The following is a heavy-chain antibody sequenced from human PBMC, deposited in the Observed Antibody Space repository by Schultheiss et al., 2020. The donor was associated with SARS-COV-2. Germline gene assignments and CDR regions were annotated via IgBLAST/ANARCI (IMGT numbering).Heavy chain of an antibody. CDR2: IYPGDSGT. CDR1: GYRFTNYW. V-gene: IGHV5-51*01. J-gene: IGHJ4*02. CDR3: ARDHPAMVFDY. D-gene: IGHD5-18*01. Sequence: GESLKISCKASGYRFTNYWIGWVRQMPGKGLEWMGIIYPGDSGTTYSPSLQGQVTISADKSISTAYLQWSSLKASDTAMYYCARDHPAMVFDYWGQGTLVTVSS.